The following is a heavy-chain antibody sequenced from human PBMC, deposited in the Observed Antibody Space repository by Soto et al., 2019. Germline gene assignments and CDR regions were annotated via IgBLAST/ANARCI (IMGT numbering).Heavy chain of an antibody. J-gene: IGHJ6*02. Sequence: GASVKVSCKASGDTFTDYYIHWVRQAPGQGLEWMGTVNPSGGHTNYAQHFLGRVTMTADESTSTLYMELTSLRAEDTAVYYCAKDQVGATVYYYYGMDVWGQGTTVTVSS. D-gene: IGHD1-26*01. CDR3: AKDQVGATVYYYYGMDV. V-gene: IGHV1-46*01. CDR2: VNPSGGHT. CDR1: GDTFTDYY.